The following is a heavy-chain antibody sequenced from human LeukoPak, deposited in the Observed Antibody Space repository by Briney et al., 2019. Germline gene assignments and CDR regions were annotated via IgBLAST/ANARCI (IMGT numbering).Heavy chain of an antibody. J-gene: IGHJ4*02. Sequence: HPGGSLRLSCAASGFTFSSYALSWVRQAPGKGLEWVSGISDTGDSTYYADSVKGRFTISRDNSKNTLYLQMNSLRADDTAVYYCAKDRLGAAAGFFDYWGQGSLVTVSS. CDR2: ISDTGDST. CDR1: GFTFSSYA. CDR3: AKDRLGAAAGFFDY. V-gene: IGHV3-23*01. D-gene: IGHD6-13*01.